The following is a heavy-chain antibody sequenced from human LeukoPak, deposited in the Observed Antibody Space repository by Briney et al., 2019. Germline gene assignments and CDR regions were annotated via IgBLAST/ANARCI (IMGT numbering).Heavy chain of an antibody. Sequence: GGSLRLSCAVSGFTVSSNYISWVRQAPGKGLEWVSVIYSGGSTYYADSVKGRFTISRDNSKNTLYLQMNSLRAEDTAVYYCARGVGYDILTGYFDYWGQGTLVTVSS. D-gene: IGHD3-9*01. CDR1: GFTVSSNY. J-gene: IGHJ4*02. CDR2: IYSGGST. CDR3: ARGVGYDILTGYFDY. V-gene: IGHV3-66*02.